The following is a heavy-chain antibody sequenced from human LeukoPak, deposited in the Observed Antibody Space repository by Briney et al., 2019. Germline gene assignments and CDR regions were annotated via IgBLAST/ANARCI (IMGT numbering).Heavy chain of an antibody. Sequence: GGSLRLSWAASGFNFDVYWMHWVRQAQGKGLMWVSHITADGANKRSADSVKGRFTISRDNAGNTLYLQINSLGVEDTAVYYCARGRQYGMDVWGQGTTVTVSS. CDR2: ITADGANK. V-gene: IGHV3-74*01. CDR3: ARGRQYGMDV. J-gene: IGHJ6*02. CDR1: GFNFDVYW.